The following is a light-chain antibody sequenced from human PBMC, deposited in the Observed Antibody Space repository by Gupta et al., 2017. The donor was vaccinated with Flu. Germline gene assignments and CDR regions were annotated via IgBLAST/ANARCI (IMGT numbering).Light chain of an antibody. Sequence: GGSVTITCLSSQSITGWLAWYQQKPGKAPKLLIYKASSLQSGVPSRFSGSGSGTEFTLTISSLQPDDFATYYCQQYNSYTGTFGQGTKVEIK. CDR3: QQYNSYTGT. J-gene: IGKJ1*01. CDR2: KAS. V-gene: IGKV1-5*03. CDR1: QSITGW.